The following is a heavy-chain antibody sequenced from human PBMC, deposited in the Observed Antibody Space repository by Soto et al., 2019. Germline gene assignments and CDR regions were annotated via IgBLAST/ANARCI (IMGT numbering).Heavy chain of an antibody. CDR3: ARVRTTSFYYYGLDV. D-gene: IGHD4-4*01. V-gene: IGHV4-59*01. CDR1: VGYISSYH. J-gene: IGHJ6*02. CDR2: MYYSGSA. Sequence: EPLLLTCAFSVGYISSYHWNWIRPPAGKGLAWIGYMYYSGSANYNPSLKSRVTIAVDPSKNQFSLKLTSVTAADTAVYYCARVRTTSFYYYGLDVWGLGTTVTV.